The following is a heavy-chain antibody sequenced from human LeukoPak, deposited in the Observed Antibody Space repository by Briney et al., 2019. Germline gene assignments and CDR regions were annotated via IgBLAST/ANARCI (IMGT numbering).Heavy chain of an antibody. J-gene: IGHJ4*02. CDR1: GFTFSNYG. D-gene: IGHD1-26*01. CDR2: ISGSGGST. Sequence: GGSLRLSCAASGFTFSNYGMSWVRQAPGKGLEWVSAISGSGGSTYYADSVKGRFTISRDNSKNTLYLQMNSLRAEDTAVYYCAILSGSYPTGRIDYWGQGTLVTVSS. CDR3: AILSGSYPTGRIDY. V-gene: IGHV3-23*01.